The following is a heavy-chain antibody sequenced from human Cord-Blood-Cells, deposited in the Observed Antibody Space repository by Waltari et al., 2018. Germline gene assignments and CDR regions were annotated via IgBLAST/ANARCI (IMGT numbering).Heavy chain of an antibody. D-gene: IGHD1-7*01. V-gene: IGHV1-69*01. CDR3: ASSITGTTFAFDI. Sequence: QVQLVQSGAEVKKPGSSVKVSCKAAGGTFSSYAIRWVRQAPGQGLEWMGGIIPIFGTANYAQKFQGRVTITADESTSTAYMELSSLRSEDTAVYYCASSITGTTFAFDIWGQGTMVTVSS. J-gene: IGHJ3*02. CDR2: IIPIFGTA. CDR1: GGTFSSYA.